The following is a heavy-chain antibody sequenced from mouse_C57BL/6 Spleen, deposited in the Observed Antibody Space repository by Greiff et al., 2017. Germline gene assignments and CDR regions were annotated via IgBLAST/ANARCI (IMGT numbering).Heavy chain of an antibody. Sequence: EVQLQQSGPELVKPGASVKISCKASGHSFTGYYMNWVKQSPEKSLEWIGEINPSTGGTTYNQKFKAKATLTVDKSSSTAYMQLKSLTSEDSAVYYCARYRDYWGQGTTLTVSS. CDR3: ARYRDY. V-gene: IGHV1-42*01. CDR1: GHSFTGYY. CDR2: INPSTGGT. J-gene: IGHJ2*01.